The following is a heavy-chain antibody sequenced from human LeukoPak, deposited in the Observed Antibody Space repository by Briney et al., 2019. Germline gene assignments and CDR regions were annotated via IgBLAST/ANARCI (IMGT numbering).Heavy chain of an antibody. CDR2: IWYDGSNK. Sequence: GGSLRLSCAASGFTFNSYGMHWVRQAPGKGLEWVAVIWYDGSNKYYADSVKGRFTISRDNSKNTLYLQMNSLRAEDTAVYYCAKDGDSSSHWFDPWGQGTLVTVSS. J-gene: IGHJ5*02. D-gene: IGHD6-6*01. V-gene: IGHV3-33*06. CDR1: GFTFNSYG. CDR3: AKDGDSSSHWFDP.